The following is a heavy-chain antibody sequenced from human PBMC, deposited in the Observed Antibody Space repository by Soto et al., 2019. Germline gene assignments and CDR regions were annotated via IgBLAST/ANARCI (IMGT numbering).Heavy chain of an antibody. D-gene: IGHD5-18*01. CDR3: ARGGIQLWLHQDSSYYYYSGMDV. CDR2: VYYSGRT. V-gene: IGHV4-59*01. J-gene: IGHJ6*02. CDR1: GGSISSDD. Sequence: SDTLSLTCTVSGGSISSDDWSWIRRPPGKGLEWIGYVYYSGRTNYNPALPSPVPISVDTSTTPCSLKLTSVTAADTAVYYCARGGIQLWLHQDSSYYYYSGMDVWGQGTTVTVSS.